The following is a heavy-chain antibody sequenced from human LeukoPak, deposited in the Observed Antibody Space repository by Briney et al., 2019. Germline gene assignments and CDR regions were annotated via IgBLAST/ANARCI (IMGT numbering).Heavy chain of an antibody. CDR3: ARAQGNQGWLQFDPIYFDY. CDR1: GFTVSSNY. CDR2: IYSGGST. V-gene: IGHV3-53*01. Sequence: PGGSLRLSCAASGFTVSSNYMSWVRQAPGKGLEWVSVIYSGGSTYYADSVKGRFTISRDNSKNTLYLQMNSLRAEDTAVYYCARAQGNQGWLQFDPIYFDYWGQGTLVTVSS. J-gene: IGHJ4*02. D-gene: IGHD5-24*01.